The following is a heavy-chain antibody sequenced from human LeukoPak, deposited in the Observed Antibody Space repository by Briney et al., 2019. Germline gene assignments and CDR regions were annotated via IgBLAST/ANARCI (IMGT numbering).Heavy chain of an antibody. V-gene: IGHV3-7*01. CDR2: IRPDGSEK. CDR1: GFTFSSYA. Sequence: GGSLRLSCAASGFTFSSYAMSWVRQAPGKGLEWVANIRPDGSEKYYVDSVKGRFTISRDIAKQSVFLQMTSLRVEDTAVYYCARLSAMVRGPEDIFYFEYWGLGTLVTVSS. D-gene: IGHD3-10*01. J-gene: IGHJ4*02. CDR3: ARLSAMVRGPEDIFYFEY.